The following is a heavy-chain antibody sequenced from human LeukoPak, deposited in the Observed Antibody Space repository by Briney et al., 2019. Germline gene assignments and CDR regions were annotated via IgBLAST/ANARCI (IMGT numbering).Heavy chain of an antibody. CDR1: GGTFSSYA. V-gene: IGHV1-69*04. CDR2: IIPILGIA. D-gene: IGHD3-22*01. CDR3: ARHDYYDRAIANGFDP. J-gene: IGHJ5*02. Sequence: GASVKVSCKASGGTFSSYAISWVRQAPGQGLEWMGRIIPILGIANYAHKFQGRVTITADKSTSTAYMELSSLRSEDTAVYYCARHDYYDRAIANGFDPWGQGTLVTVSS.